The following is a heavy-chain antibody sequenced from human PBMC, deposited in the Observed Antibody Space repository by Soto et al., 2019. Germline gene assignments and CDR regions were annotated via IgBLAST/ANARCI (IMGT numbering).Heavy chain of an antibody. D-gene: IGHD1-7*01. CDR1: GGSISSYY. J-gene: IGHJ4*02. CDR3: ARRSLELTFVY. Sequence: SETLSLTCTVSGGSISSYYWSWIRQPPGKGLEWIGYIYYSGSTNYNPSLKSRVTISVDTSKNQFSLKLSSVTAADTAVYYCARRSLELTFVYWGQGTLVTVSS. V-gene: IGHV4-59*01. CDR2: IYYSGST.